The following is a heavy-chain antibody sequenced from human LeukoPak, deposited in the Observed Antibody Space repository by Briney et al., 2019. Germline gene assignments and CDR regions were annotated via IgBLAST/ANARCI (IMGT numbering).Heavy chain of an antibody. CDR2: INPSGGST. V-gene: IGHV1-46*01. CDR1: GYTFTGYY. Sequence: GASVKVSCKASGYTFTGYYMHWVRQAPGQGLEWMGIINPSGGSTSYAQKFQGRVTMTRDTSTSTVYMELSSLRSEDTAVYYCARDYYDSSGYSLDEGNAFDIWGQGTMVTVSS. CDR3: ARDYYDSSGYSLDEGNAFDI. J-gene: IGHJ3*02. D-gene: IGHD3-22*01.